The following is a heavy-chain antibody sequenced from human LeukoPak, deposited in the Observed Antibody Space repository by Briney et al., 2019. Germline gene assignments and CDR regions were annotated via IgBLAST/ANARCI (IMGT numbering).Heavy chain of an antibody. D-gene: IGHD6-13*01. CDR2: ISYDGSNK. CDR3: ARGSYSSSWYWYY. V-gene: IGHV3-30-3*01. Sequence: GRSLRLSCAASGFTSSSYAMHWVRQAPGKGLEWVAVISYDGSNKYYADSVKGRFTISRDNSKNTLYLQMNSLRAEDTAVYYCARGSYSSSWYWYYWGQGTLVTVSS. J-gene: IGHJ4*02. CDR1: GFTSSSYA.